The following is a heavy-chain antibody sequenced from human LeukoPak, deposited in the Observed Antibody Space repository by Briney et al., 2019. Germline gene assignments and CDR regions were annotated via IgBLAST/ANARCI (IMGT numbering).Heavy chain of an antibody. J-gene: IGHJ4*02. CDR1: GYTFTGYQ. D-gene: IGHD2-2*02. CDR3: AVLSGCTSASCYRGFNY. Sequence: LGASVKVSCRASGYTFTGYQMHWVRQAPGQGLEWMGWIDPKNGGTNYAQKFQGRVTMTRDTSITTAYMELNTLKYDDAAVYYCAVLSGCTSASCYRGFNYWGQGTLVTVSS. V-gene: IGHV1-2*02. CDR2: IDPKNGGT.